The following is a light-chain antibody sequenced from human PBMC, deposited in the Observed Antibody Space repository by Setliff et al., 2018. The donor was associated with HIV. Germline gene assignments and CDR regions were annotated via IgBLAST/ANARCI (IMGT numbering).Light chain of an antibody. CDR2: EVN. V-gene: IGLV2-18*02. CDR1: SSDVGSYNR. Sequence: QSVLTQPPSVSGSPGQSVTISCTGTSSDVGSYNRVSWYQQPPGTAPKLMIYEVNNRPSGVPDRFSGSKSGNTASLTISGLQAEDEADYYCSSYTSIITDVFGTGTKVTVL. CDR3: SSYTSIITDV. J-gene: IGLJ1*01.